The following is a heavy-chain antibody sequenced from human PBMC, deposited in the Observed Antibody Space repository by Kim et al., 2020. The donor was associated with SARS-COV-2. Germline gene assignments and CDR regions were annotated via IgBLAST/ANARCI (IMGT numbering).Heavy chain of an antibody. J-gene: IGHJ6*02. CDR1: GGSFSDYN. CDR2: INHSGST. CDR3: ARGRAGVVPAPVLGLGPFYDYYAMDV. D-gene: IGHD2-2*01. V-gene: IGHV4-34*01. Sequence: SETLSLTCAVYGGSFSDYNWSWIRQPPGKGLEWIGEINHSGSTNASPSLKSRITISVDTSKSQFSLRLKSMTATDTAVYYCARGRAGVVPAPVLGLGPFYDYYAMDVWGRGTPVAVSS.